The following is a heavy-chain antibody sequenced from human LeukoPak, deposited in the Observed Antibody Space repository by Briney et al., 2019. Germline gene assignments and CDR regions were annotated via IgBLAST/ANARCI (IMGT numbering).Heavy chain of an antibody. D-gene: IGHD3-10*01. CDR2: DYCGGNT. V-gene: IGHV4-61*08. CDR3: ARDHFGSLDS. CDR1: GGSISSGDYY. Sequence: SETLSLTCTVSGGSISSGDYYWSWIRQPPGKGLEWIGYDYCGGNTNYDPSLKRRVTISVDTSKNQFSLTLTSVTAADTAVYFCARDHFGSLDSWGQGILVTVSS. J-gene: IGHJ4*02.